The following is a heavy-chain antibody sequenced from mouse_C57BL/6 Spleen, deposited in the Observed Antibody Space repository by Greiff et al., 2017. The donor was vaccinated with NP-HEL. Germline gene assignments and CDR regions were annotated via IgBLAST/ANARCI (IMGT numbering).Heavy chain of an antibody. Sequence: VQLQQPGAELVKPGASVKMSCKASGYTFTSYWITWVKQRPGQGLEWIGDIYPGSGSTNYNEKFKSKATLTVDTSSSTAYMQLSSLTSEDSAFYYCARIITTVVAPVAYWGQGTLVTVSA. CDR3: ARIITTVVAPVAY. CDR1: GYTFTSYW. D-gene: IGHD1-1*01. CDR2: IYPGSGST. V-gene: IGHV1-55*01. J-gene: IGHJ3*01.